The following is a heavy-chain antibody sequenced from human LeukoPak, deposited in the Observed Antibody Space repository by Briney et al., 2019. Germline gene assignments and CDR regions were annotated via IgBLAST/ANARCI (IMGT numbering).Heavy chain of an antibody. CDR2: IYHSGST. J-gene: IGHJ4*02. CDR3: ARESVRPYFDY. Sequence: PSETLSLTCTVSGGSISTYYWTWIPQPPGKGLEWIGYIYHSGSTNYNPSLESRVTISVDTSKNQFSLKLSSVTAADTGVYYCARESVRPYFDYWGQGTLVTVSS. D-gene: IGHD2-8*01. CDR1: GGSISTYY. V-gene: IGHV4-59*12.